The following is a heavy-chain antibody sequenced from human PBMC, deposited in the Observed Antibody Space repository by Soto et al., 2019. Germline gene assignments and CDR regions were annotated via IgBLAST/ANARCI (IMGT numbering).Heavy chain of an antibody. J-gene: IGHJ4*02. CDR2: IFPSGTT. V-gene: IGHV4-30-2*01. CDR3: ARSREFDY. CDR1: GGSLSGATYS. Sequence: PSETLSLTCFVSGGSLSGATYSWNWIRHPPGKGLEWIGYIFPSGTTYYNPSLKSRVTISIDVSKNQFSLSLRSLTAADTAVYYCARSREFDYWSQGTLVTVSS.